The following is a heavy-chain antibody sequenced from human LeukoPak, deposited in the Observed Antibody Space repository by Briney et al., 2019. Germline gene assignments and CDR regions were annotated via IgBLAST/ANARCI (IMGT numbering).Heavy chain of an antibody. CDR1: GYTFTSYG. V-gene: IGHV1-18*01. CDR3: ARDIVVVPKVTYYMDV. D-gene: IGHD2-2*01. J-gene: IGHJ6*03. Sequence: ASVKVSCKASGYTFTSYGISWVRQAPGQGLEWMGWISAYNGNTNYAQKLQGRVTMTIDTSTSTAYMELRSLRSDDTAVYYCARDIVVVPKVTYYMDVWGKGTTVTVSS. CDR2: ISAYNGNT.